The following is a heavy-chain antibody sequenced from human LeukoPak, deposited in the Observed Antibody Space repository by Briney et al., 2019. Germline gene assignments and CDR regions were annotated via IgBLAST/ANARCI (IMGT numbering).Heavy chain of an antibody. D-gene: IGHD3-3*01. CDR2: IIPIFGTA. J-gene: IGHJ5*02. V-gene: IGHV1-69*05. Sequence: SVKVSCKASGGTFSNYAISWVRQAPGQGLEWMGGIIPIFGTANYAQKFQGRVTMTRDMSTSTVYMELSSLRSEDTAVYYCAREAVTIFGLVRTQTTKNPHRFDPWGQGTLVTVSS. CDR3: AREAVTIFGLVRTQTTKNPHRFDP. CDR1: GGTFSNYA.